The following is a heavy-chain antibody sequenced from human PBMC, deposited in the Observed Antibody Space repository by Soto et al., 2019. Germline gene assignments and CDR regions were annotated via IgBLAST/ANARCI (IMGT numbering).Heavy chain of an antibody. CDR2: INHSGST. D-gene: IGHD3-22*01. J-gene: IGHJ4*02. V-gene: IGHV4-34*01. CDR1: GGSFSGYY. Sequence: PSETLSLTCAVYGGSFSGYYWSWIRQPPGKGPEWIGEINHSGSTNYNPSLKSRVTISVDTSKNQFSLKLSSVTAADTAVYYCARGPLRSPLFYDSSGYYRYWGQGTLVTVSS. CDR3: ARGPLRSPLFYDSSGYYRY.